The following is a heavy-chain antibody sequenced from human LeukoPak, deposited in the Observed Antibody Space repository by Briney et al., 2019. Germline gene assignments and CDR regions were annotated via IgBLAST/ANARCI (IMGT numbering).Heavy chain of an antibody. V-gene: IGHV4-39*07. D-gene: IGHD2-21*02. J-gene: IGHJ4*02. CDR2: IYYSGGA. CDR1: GDSLRKSTFY. Sequence: KTSETLSLTCTVSGDSLRKSTFYWVWIRQPPGKGLEWIGSIYYSGGADYNPSPQSRVTISVDTSKNEFSLKVRSVTAADTAVYFCARTHCEGDCFSAIRYWGQGTPVTVSS. CDR3: ARTHCEGDCFSAIRY.